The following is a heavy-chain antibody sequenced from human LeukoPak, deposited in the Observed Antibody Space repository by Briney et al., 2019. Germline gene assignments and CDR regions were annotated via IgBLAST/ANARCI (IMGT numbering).Heavy chain of an antibody. CDR3: ARHIPRGNNYFDN. Sequence: GGSLRLSCAASGFTFNNYWMTRVRQAPGKGLEWVANIKQDGSDKYYEDSVKGRFTISRDNLKNSLYLQMNSPRAEDTAVYYCARHIPRGNNYFDNWGQGTLVTVSS. J-gene: IGHJ4*02. CDR1: GFTFNNYW. V-gene: IGHV3-7*01. CDR2: IKQDGSDK. D-gene: IGHD3-16*01.